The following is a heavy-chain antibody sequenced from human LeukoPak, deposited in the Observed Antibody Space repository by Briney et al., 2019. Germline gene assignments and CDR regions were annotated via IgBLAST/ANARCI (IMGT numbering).Heavy chain of an antibody. Sequence: GGSLRLSCAASGFTFSSYWMHWVRQAPGKGLVWVSRINSDGSTTTYADSVKGRFTISRDNAKNTLYLQMNSLRGEDTAVYYCARIYGGTFDYWGQGTLVTVSS. D-gene: IGHD4-23*01. CDR1: GFTFSSYW. CDR3: ARIYGGTFDY. CDR2: INSDGSTT. J-gene: IGHJ4*02. V-gene: IGHV3-74*01.